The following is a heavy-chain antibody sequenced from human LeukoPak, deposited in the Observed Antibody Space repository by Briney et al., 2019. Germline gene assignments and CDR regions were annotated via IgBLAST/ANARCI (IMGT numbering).Heavy chain of an antibody. CDR3: ARDQQATSGYYYYYGMDV. D-gene: IGHD5-12*01. CDR2: IIPILGIA. J-gene: IGHJ6*02. V-gene: IGHV1-69*04. CDR1: GGTFSSYT. Sequence: SVKVSCKASGGTFSSYTISWVRQAPGQGLEWMGRIIPILGIANYAQKFQGRVTITADKSTSTAYMELSSLRSEDTAVYYCARDQQATSGYYYYYGMDVWGQGTTVTVSS.